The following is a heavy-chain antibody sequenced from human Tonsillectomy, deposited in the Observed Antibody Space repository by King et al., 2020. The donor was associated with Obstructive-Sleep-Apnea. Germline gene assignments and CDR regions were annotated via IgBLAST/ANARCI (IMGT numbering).Heavy chain of an antibody. Sequence: QLQESGPGLVKPSETLSLTCTVSGDSIRSYDWTWIRQPPGKGLEWVGYIYYSGNADYNPSLKSRVTISVDTSKSQFSLKLTSVTAADTAVYYCARFCSITSCPSFGLDVWGQGTTVTVSS. V-gene: IGHV4-59*01. CDR3: ARFCSITSCPSFGLDV. CDR2: IYYSGNA. J-gene: IGHJ6*02. CDR1: GDSIRSYD. D-gene: IGHD2-2*01.